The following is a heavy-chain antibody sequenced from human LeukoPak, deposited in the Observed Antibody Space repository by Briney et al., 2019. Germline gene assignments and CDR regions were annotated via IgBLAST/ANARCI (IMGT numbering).Heavy chain of an antibody. J-gene: IGHJ4*02. V-gene: IGHV3-21*01. CDR2: ISSSSSYI. Sequence: GGSLRLSCAASGFTFSSYSMNWVRRAPGKGLEWVSSISSSSSYIYYADSVKGRFTISRDNAKNSLYLQMNSLRAEDTAVYYCARVIAAAGGDYWGQGTLVTVSS. CDR1: GFTFSSYS. CDR3: ARVIAAAGGDY. D-gene: IGHD6-13*01.